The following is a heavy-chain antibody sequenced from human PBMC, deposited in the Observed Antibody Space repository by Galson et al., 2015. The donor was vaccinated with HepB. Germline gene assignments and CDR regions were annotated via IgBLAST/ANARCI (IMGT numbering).Heavy chain of an antibody. CDR2: TSSRSSDI. CDR3: ARVLSWQELVVLDYYYGMDV. V-gene: IGHV3-48*02. CDR1: GFTFETYA. J-gene: IGHJ6*02. Sequence: SLRLSCAASGFTFETYAMNWVRQAPGKGLEWVSYTSSRSSDIYYADSVKGRFTISRDNAKNSLYLQMNSLTDEDTAVYYCARVLSWQELVVLDYYYGMDVWGQGTTVTVSS. D-gene: IGHD6-13*01.